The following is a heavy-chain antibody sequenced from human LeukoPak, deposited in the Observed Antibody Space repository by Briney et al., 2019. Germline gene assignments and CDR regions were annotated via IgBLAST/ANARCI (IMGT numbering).Heavy chain of an antibody. J-gene: IGHJ6*03. Sequence: SETLSLTXTVSGGSISSYYWSWIRQPAGKGLEWIGRIYTSGSTNYNPSLKSRVTMSVDTSKNQFSLKLSSVTAADTAVYYCARETYYYDSSGYVDYMDVWGKGTTVTVSS. CDR3: ARETYYYDSSGYVDYMDV. CDR2: IYTSGST. CDR1: GGSISSYY. D-gene: IGHD3-22*01. V-gene: IGHV4-4*07.